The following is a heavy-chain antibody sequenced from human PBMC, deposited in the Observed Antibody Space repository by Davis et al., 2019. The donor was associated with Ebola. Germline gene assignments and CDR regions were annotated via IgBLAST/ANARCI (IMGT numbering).Heavy chain of an antibody. Sequence: GGSLRLSCAASGFTFSSYGMHWVRQAPGKGLEWVAVIWYDGSNKYYADSVKGRFTISRDNSKNTLYLQMNSLRAEDTAVYYCAKVDASGSYYGYWGQGTLVTVSS. CDR1: GFTFSSYG. CDR3: AKVDASGSYYGY. V-gene: IGHV3-30*02. J-gene: IGHJ4*02. CDR2: IWYDGSNK. D-gene: IGHD1-26*01.